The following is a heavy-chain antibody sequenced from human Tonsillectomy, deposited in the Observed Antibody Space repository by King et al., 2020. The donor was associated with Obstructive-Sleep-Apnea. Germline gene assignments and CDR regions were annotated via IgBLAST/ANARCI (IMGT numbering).Heavy chain of an antibody. Sequence: VQLVESGAEVKKPGASVTVSCKASGYTFTSYDINWVRQASGQGPEWMGWMHPNSGNTAYPQKFQGRATMTRNTSISTAYMELSSLRSEDTAVYYRTRRRGAGSCDYWGQGTLVTVSS. D-gene: IGHD2-15*01. CDR2: MHPNSGNT. CDR1: GYTFTSYD. CDR3: TRRRGAGSCDY. J-gene: IGHJ4*02. V-gene: IGHV1-8*01.